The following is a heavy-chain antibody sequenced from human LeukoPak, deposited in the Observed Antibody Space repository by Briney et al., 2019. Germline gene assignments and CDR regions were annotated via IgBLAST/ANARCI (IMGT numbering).Heavy chain of an antibody. V-gene: IGHV3-30*18. Sequence: PGGSLRLSCAASGFTFSSYAMHWVRQAPGKGLEWVAVISYDGNSEYYTDSVKGRFTISRDNSKSTLFLQMNSLRAEDTAVYFCAKDCCCSTTSCYVHYFDCWSQGTLVTVSS. D-gene: IGHD2-2*01. CDR3: AKDCCCSTTSCYVHYFDC. CDR1: GFTFSSYA. CDR2: ISYDGNSE. J-gene: IGHJ4*02.